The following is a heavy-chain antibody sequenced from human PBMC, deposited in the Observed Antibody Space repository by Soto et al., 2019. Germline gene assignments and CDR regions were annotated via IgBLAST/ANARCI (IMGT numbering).Heavy chain of an antibody. V-gene: IGHV3-21*01. Sequence: GGSLRLSCAASGFTLSSYSMNWVRQAPGKGLEWVSSISSSSSYIYYADSVKGRFTISRDNTKNSLYLQMNSLRAEDTAVYYCARGILLGGYYFDYWGQGTLVTVSS. J-gene: IGHJ4*02. CDR3: ARGILLGGYYFDY. CDR2: ISSSSSYI. D-gene: IGHD2-21*01. CDR1: GFTLSSYS.